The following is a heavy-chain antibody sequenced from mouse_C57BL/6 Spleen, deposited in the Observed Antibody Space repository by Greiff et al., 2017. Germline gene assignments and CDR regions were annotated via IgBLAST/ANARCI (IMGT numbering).Heavy chain of an antibody. CDR2: IHPSDSDT. V-gene: IGHV1-74*01. D-gene: IGHD2-3*01. Sequence: VQLQQPGAELVKPGASVKVSCKASGYTFTSYWMHWVKQRPGQGLEWIGRIHPSDSDTNYNQKFKGKATLTVDKSSSTAYMQLSSLTSEDSAVYYCAIDIYDGSGGAYWGQGTLVTVSA. CDR1: GYTFTSYW. J-gene: IGHJ3*01. CDR3: AIDIYDGSGGAY.